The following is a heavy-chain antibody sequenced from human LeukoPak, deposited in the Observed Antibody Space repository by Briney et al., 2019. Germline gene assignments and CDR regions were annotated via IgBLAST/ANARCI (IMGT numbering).Heavy chain of an antibody. CDR1: GYTFTSYY. CDR3: ARQDYDILTGPWGYYYYYMDV. D-gene: IGHD3-9*01. CDR2: INPSGGST. V-gene: IGHV1-46*01. Sequence: ASVKISCYTSGYTFTSYYMHWVRQAPRQGLEWMGIINPSGGSTSYAQKFQGRVTMTRDMSTSTVYMELSSLRSEDTAVYYCARQDYDILTGPWGYYYYYMDVWGKGTTVTVSS. J-gene: IGHJ6*03.